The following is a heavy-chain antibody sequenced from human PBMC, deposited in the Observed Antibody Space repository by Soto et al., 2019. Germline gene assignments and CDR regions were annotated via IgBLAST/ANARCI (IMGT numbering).Heavy chain of an antibody. D-gene: IGHD3-22*01. CDR1: VGTFSSYA. CDR3: ARDYYESSCYLYYYYGMDV. J-gene: IGHJ6*02. Sequence: QVQLVQSGAEVKKPGSSVKVSCKASVGTFSSYAISWVRQAPGQGLEWMGGIISIFGTANYAQKFQGRVTITADESTSTAYMELSSLRSEDTAVYYCARDYYESSCYLYYYYGMDVWGQGTTVTVSS. V-gene: IGHV1-69*01. CDR2: IISIFGTA.